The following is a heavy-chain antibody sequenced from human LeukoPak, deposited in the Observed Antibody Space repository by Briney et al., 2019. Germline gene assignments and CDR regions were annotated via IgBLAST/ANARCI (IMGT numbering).Heavy chain of an antibody. CDR2: IYSAGIT. V-gene: IGHV3-53*01. Sequence: GGSLRLSCAASGFTVSNNYMSWVRQAPGKGLEWVSVIYSAGITYYADSVKGRFTISRDNSKNTLYLQMNSLRAEDTAVYYCAKDSLYSSGWYYFDYWGQGTLVTVSS. CDR3: AKDSLYSSGWYYFDY. CDR1: GFTVSNNY. J-gene: IGHJ4*02. D-gene: IGHD6-19*01.